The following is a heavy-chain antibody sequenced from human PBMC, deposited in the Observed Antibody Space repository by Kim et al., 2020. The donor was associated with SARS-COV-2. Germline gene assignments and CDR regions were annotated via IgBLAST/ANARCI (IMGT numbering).Heavy chain of an antibody. D-gene: IGHD3-10*01. CDR1: GYTFTSYA. J-gene: IGHJ5*02. CDR2: INTNTGNP. CDR3: ARSITMVRGVIFKYNWFDP. Sequence: ASVKVSCKASGYTFTSYAMNWVRQAPGQGLEWMGWINTNTGNPTYAQGFTGRFVFSLDTSVSTAYLQISSLKAEDTAVYYCARSITMVRGVIFKYNWFDPWGQGTLVTVSS. V-gene: IGHV7-4-1*02.